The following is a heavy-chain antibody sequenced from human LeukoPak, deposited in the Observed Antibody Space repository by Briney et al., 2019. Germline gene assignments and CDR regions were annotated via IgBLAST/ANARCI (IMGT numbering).Heavy chain of an antibody. D-gene: IGHD6-19*01. CDR1: GFTVSSNY. Sequence: PGGSLRLSCAASGFTVSSNYMSWVRQAPGKGLEWVSVIYSGGSTYYADSVKGRFAISRDNSKNTLYLQMNSLRAEDTAVYYCAKALSGWYPEYWGQGTLVTVSS. J-gene: IGHJ4*02. V-gene: IGHV3-53*01. CDR3: AKALSGWYPEY. CDR2: IYSGGST.